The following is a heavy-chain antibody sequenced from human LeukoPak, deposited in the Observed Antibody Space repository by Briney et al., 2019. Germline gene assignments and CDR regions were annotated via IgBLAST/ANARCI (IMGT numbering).Heavy chain of an antibody. CDR3: ARRDSGYAHFDY. CDR2: MNPNSGNT. V-gene: IGHV1-8*01. Sequence: ASVKVSCKASGYTFTSYDINWVRQATGQGLEWMGWMNPNSGNTGYAQKFQGRVTMTRSTSLSTAYMELSSLRSEDTAVYYCARRDSGYAHFDYWGQGTLVTVSS. D-gene: IGHD5-12*01. CDR1: GYTFTSYD. J-gene: IGHJ4*02.